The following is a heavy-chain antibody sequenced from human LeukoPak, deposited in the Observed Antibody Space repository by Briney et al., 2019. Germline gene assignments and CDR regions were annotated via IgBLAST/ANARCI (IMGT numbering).Heavy chain of an antibody. CDR1: GYTFTSYA. D-gene: IGHD3-10*01. V-gene: IGHV7-4-1*02. CDR3: ARVLWFGESTGFWFDP. J-gene: IGHJ5*02. Sequence: ASVKVSCKASGYTFTSYAMNWVRQAPGQGLEWMGWINTNTGNPTYAQGFTGRFVFSLDTSVSTAYLQISSLKAEDTAVYYCARVLWFGESTGFWFDPWGQGTLVTVSS. CDR2: INTNTGNP.